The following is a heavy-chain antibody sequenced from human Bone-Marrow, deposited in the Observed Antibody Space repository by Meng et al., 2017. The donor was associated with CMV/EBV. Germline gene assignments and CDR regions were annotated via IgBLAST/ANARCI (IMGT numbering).Heavy chain of an antibody. CDR1: GGSISSYY. Sequence: SETLSLTCPVSGGSISSYYWSWIRQPPGKGLEWIGYIYYSGSTNYNPSLKSRVTISVDTSKNQFSLKLSSVAAADTAVYYCARLTYYDFWSGYYRGSGYYYYGMDVWGQGTTVTVSS. D-gene: IGHD3-3*01. CDR3: ARLTYYDFWSGYYRGSGYYYYGMDV. J-gene: IGHJ6*02. V-gene: IGHV4-59*01. CDR2: IYYSGST.